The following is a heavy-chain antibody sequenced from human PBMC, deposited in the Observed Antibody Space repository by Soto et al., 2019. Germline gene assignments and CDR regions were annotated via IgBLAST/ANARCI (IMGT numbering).Heavy chain of an antibody. Sequence: PGGSLGLSCAASGFSVSSDYMSWVRQAPGKGLEWVSLIYSGGDTYYADSVKGRFTISRDISSNTIYLHMTSLRADDTAIYYCTRAGSDPGNFYISNYYAMDVWGRGTTVTVYS. CDR3: TRAGSDPGNFYISNYYAMDV. CDR2: IYSGGDT. J-gene: IGHJ6*02. D-gene: IGHD3-10*01. CDR1: GFSVSSDY. V-gene: IGHV3-53*01.